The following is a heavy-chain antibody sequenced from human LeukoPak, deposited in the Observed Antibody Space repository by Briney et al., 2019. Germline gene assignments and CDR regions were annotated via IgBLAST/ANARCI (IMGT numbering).Heavy chain of an antibody. D-gene: IGHD3-22*01. CDR3: ARVSGYYYNRDDAFDI. CDR1: GGSISSYY. V-gene: IGHV4-4*07. Sequence: SENLSLTCTVSGGSISSYYWSWIRQPAGKGLEWIGRIYTSGSTNYNPSLKSRVTMSVDTSKNQFSLKLSSVTAADTAVYYCARVSGYYYNRDDAFDIWGQGTMVTVSS. J-gene: IGHJ3*02. CDR2: IYTSGST.